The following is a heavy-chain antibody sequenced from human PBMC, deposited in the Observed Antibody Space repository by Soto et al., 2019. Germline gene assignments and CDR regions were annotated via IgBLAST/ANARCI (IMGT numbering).Heavy chain of an antibody. V-gene: IGHV3-23*01. J-gene: IGHJ5*02. CDR1: GFTISSYT. D-gene: IGHD3-10*01. CDR3: AKDAISMVRGTNNWFDP. Sequence: GGSLRLSCAASGFTISSYTMTWVRQASGKGLEWVSAITGSGTNTYYADSVKGRFTISTDKSTNTLYLQMSSLRAEDTAIYYCAKDAISMVRGTNNWFDPWGQGTLVTVS. CDR2: ITGSGTNT.